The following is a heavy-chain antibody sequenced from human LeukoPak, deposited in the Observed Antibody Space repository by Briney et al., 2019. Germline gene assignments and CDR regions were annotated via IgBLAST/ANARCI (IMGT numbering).Heavy chain of an antibody. D-gene: IGHD2-2*01. J-gene: IGHJ6*02. CDR3: ARDYCSSTSCFYYYYGMDV. CDR1: GYTFTSYD. CDR2: MNPNSGNT. V-gene: IGHV1-8*01. Sequence: EASVTVSCTASGYTFTSYDINWVRQATGQGLEWMGWMNPNSGNTGYAHKFQGRVTMTRNTSISTAYMELSSLRSEDTAVYYCARDYCSSTSCFYYYYGMDVWVQGTTVTVSS.